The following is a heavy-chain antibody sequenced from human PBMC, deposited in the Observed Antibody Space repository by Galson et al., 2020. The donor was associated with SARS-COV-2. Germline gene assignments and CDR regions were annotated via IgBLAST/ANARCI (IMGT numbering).Heavy chain of an antibody. CDR3: ARSLVGPTTFYCDC. V-gene: IGHV4-38-2*02. CDR1: GYSISIGYY. D-gene: IGHD1-26*01. CDR2: IYHSGST. J-gene: IGHJ4*02. Sequence: SETLSLTCTVSGYSISIGYYWGWVRQPPGKGLEWIGSIYHSGSTYYNPSLKSRVTISVDTSENQFSLKLNSVTAADTAVYYCARSLVGPTTFYCDCWGQGTLVTVSS.